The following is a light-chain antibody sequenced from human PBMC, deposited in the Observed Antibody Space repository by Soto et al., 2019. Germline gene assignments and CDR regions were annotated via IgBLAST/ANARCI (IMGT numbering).Light chain of an antibody. Sequence: QSVLTQPASVSGSPGQSITIPCTGTSNDIGGYNYVSWYQQHPGKVPKLIIFDVSYRPSGISDRFSGSKSGNTASLTISGLQPEDEADYYCSSYGASSTLFGGGTKVTVL. CDR3: SSYGASSTL. CDR1: SNDIGGYNY. V-gene: IGLV2-14*03. J-gene: IGLJ2*01. CDR2: DVS.